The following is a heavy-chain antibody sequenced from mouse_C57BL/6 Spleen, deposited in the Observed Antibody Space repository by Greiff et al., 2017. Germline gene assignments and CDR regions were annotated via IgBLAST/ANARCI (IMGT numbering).Heavy chain of an antibody. Sequence: EVKLQESGPGLVKPSQSLSLTRSFTAYSTTSGYYWNWIRQFPGNKLEWMGYISYDGSNNYNPSLKNRRSITRDTAKDQIFLKLNSVTTTDTAAYYYARGSFYEGFAYWGQGTLVTVSA. CDR3: ARGSFYEGFAY. D-gene: IGHD2-12*01. V-gene: IGHV3-6*01. CDR2: ISYDGSN. CDR1: AYSTTSGYY. J-gene: IGHJ3*01.